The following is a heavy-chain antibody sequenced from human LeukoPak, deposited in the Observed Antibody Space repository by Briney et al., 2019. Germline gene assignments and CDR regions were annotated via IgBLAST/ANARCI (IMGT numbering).Heavy chain of an antibody. V-gene: IGHV3-7*03. Sequence: GGSLRLSCAASGFTFSTYGMHWVRQAPGKGLEWVATVNQDESEKDYVDSVKGRFTISRDNAKNSLYLQMNSLRAEDTALYYCARSSRAVVITRYFDYWGQGTLVTVSS. CDR1: GFTFSTYG. CDR3: ARSSRAVVITRYFDY. J-gene: IGHJ4*02. CDR2: VNQDESEK. D-gene: IGHD3-22*01.